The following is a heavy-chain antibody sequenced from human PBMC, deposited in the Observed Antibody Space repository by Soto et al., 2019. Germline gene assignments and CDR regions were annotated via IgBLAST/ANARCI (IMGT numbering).Heavy chain of an antibody. D-gene: IGHD2-2*01. CDR2: IIPIFGTA. J-gene: IGHJ6*02. CDR3: ARDRIVVVPAAGSNGMDV. CDR1: GGTFSSYA. Sequence: SVKVSCKASGGTFSSYAISWVRQAPGQGLEWMGGIIPIFGTANYAQKFQGRVTITADESTSTAYMELSSLRSEDTAVYYCARDRIVVVPAAGSNGMDVWGQGTTVTVSS. V-gene: IGHV1-69*13.